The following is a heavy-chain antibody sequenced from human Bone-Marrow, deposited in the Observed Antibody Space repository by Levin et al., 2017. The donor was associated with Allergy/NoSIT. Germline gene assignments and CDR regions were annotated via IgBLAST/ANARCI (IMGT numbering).Heavy chain of an antibody. V-gene: IGHV3-30*18. CDR1: GFDFSRYG. Sequence: GGSLRLSCTATGFDFSRYGMHWVRQAPGKGLEWLTLITSDGDNTYYLDSVKGRFTISRDNSRNTLYLDMNTLTEEDTAVYYCGKDARGRAFFGDLDFWGQGTKVIVSS. J-gene: IGHJ3*01. D-gene: IGHD3-16*01. CDR3: GKDARGRAFFGDLDF. CDR2: ITSDGDNT.